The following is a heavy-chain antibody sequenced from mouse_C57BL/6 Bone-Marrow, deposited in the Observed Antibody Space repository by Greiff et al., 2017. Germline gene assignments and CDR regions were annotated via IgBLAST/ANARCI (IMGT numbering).Heavy chain of an antibody. CDR2: ISNLAYSI. J-gene: IGHJ1*03. V-gene: IGHV5-15*01. CDR3: ARQAPYSCFDV. Sequence: EVKLVESGGGLVQPGGSLKLSCAASGFTFSDYGMAWVRQAPRKGPEWVAFISNLAYSIYYADTVTGRFTISRENAKNTLYLEMSSLRSEDTAMYYCARQAPYSCFDVWGTGTTVTVSS. CDR1: GFTFSDYG.